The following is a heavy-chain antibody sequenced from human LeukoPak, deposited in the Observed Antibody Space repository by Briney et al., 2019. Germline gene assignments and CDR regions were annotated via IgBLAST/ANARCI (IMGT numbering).Heavy chain of an antibody. CDR3: TRGNYGAAY. CDR2: INTDGTTT. D-gene: IGHD4/OR15-4a*01. J-gene: IGHJ4*02. CDR1: GFTFCSYW. Sequence: GGSLRLSCAASGFTFCSYWMLWVRQAPGKGLVLVSRINTDGTTTNYADSVKGRFAISRDNAKNTLYLLMNSLRAEDTAVYYCTRGNYGAAYWGQRTLVTVSS. V-gene: IGHV3-74*01.